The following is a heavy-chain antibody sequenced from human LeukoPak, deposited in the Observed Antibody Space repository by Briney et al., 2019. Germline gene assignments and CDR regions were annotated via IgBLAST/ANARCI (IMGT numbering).Heavy chain of an antibody. J-gene: IGHJ4*02. Sequence: GGPLRLSCAASGFTFSSYAMSWVRQAPGKRLEWVSAISGSGGSTYYADSVKGRFTISRDNSKNTLYLQMNSLRAEDAAVYYCAKVGLGLLYFDYWGQGTLVTVSS. CDR3: AKVGLGLLYFDY. V-gene: IGHV3-23*01. D-gene: IGHD2-15*01. CDR2: ISGSGGST. CDR1: GFTFSSYA.